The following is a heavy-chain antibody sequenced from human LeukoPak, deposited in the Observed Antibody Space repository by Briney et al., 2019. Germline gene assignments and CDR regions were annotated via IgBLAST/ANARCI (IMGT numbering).Heavy chain of an antibody. Sequence: SGTLSLTCAVSGGSILTTNWWSWVRQTPGKGLEWIGEVHLSGASNYNPSLKSRVSMSIDKSKNQLSLKLTSVTAADTAMYYCARHGFRSFTQPFDYWGQGTLVTVSS. J-gene: IGHJ4*02. CDR1: GGSILTTNW. CDR2: VHLSGAS. D-gene: IGHD2-21*01. V-gene: IGHV4-4*02. CDR3: ARHGFRSFTQPFDY.